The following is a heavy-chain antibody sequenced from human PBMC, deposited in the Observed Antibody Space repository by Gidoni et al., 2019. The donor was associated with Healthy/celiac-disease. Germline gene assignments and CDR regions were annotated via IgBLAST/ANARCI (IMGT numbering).Heavy chain of an antibody. CDR2: IYYSGST. J-gene: IGHJ3*02. CDR1: GGSISSSSYY. Sequence: QLQLQESGPGLVKPSETLSLTCTVSGGSISSSSYYWGWIRQPPGKGLEWIGSIYYSGSTYYNPSLKSRVTISVDTSKNQFSLKLSSVTAADTAVYYCASPRITGTTGGAFDIWGQGTMVTVSS. CDR3: ASPRITGTTGGAFDI. V-gene: IGHV4-39*01. D-gene: IGHD1-7*01.